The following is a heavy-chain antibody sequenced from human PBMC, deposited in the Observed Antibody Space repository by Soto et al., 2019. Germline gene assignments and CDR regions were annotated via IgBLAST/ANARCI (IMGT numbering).Heavy chain of an antibody. Sequence: QVQLVQSGAEVKKPGASVKVSCKASGYTFTSYAMHWVRQAPGQRLEWMGWINAGNGNTKYSQKFQGRVTITRDTSESTAYMELSSLRSEDTAVYYCARAISNYDFYGMDVWGQGTTVTVSS. D-gene: IGHD3-3*01. J-gene: IGHJ6*02. CDR2: INAGNGNT. V-gene: IGHV1-3*01. CDR3: ARAISNYDFYGMDV. CDR1: GYTFTSYA.